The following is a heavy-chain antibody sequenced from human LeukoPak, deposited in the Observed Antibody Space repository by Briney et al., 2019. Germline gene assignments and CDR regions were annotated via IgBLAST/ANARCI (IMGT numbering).Heavy chain of an antibody. D-gene: IGHD3-22*01. CDR1: GYTFTSYG. CDR2: ISAYNGNT. CDR3: ASSPYYYDSSGYYY. J-gene: IGHJ4*02. Sequence: ASVKVSCKASGYTFTSYGISWVRQAPGQGLEWMVWISAYNGNTNYAQKLQGSVTMTTDTSTSTAYMELRSLRSDDTAVYYCASSPYYYDSSGYYYWGQGTLVTVSS. V-gene: IGHV1-18*01.